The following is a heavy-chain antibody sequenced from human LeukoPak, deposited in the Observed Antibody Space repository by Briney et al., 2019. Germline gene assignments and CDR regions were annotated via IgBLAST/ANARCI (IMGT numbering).Heavy chain of an antibody. V-gene: IGHV3-21*01. CDR2: ISSSSSYI. CDR3: ARDLLGGWGGY. CDR1: GFTFSSYS. D-gene: IGHD6-19*01. J-gene: IGHJ4*02. Sequence: PGGSLRLSCAASGFTFSSYSMNWVRQAPGKALEWVSSISSSSSYIYYADSVKGRFTISRDNAKNSLYLQMNSLRAEDTAVYYCARDLLGGWGGYWGQGTLVTVSS.